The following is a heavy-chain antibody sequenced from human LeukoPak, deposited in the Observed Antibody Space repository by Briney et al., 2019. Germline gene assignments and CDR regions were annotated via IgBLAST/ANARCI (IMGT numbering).Heavy chain of an antibody. J-gene: IGHJ4*02. V-gene: IGHV4-61*01. D-gene: IGHD4-17*01. Sequence: SETLSLTCTVSGGSVSSGSYYWSWIRQPPGKGLEWIGYTYYSGSTNYNPSLKSRVTISVDTSKNQFSLKLSSVTAADTAVYYCAREGDYSLDYWGQGTLVTVSS. CDR1: GGSVSSGSYY. CDR2: TYYSGST. CDR3: AREGDYSLDY.